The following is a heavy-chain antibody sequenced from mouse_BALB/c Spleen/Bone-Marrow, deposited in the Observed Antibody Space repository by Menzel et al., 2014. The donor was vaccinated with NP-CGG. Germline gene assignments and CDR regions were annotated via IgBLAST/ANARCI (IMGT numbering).Heavy chain of an antibody. J-gene: IGHJ2*01. Sequence: QVQLQQSGPELVKPGASVKISCKAPGYAFSSSWMNWVKQRPGQGLEWIGRIYPGDGDTNYNGKFKGKATLTADKSSSTAYMQLSSLTSVDSAVYFCARGGNYRFDYWGQGTTLTVSS. CDR2: IYPGDGDT. CDR3: ARGGNYRFDY. CDR1: GYAFSSSW. V-gene: IGHV1-82*01. D-gene: IGHD2-1*01.